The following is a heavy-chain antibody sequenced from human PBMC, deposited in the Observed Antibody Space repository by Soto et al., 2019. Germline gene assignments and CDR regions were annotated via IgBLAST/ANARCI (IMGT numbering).Heavy chain of an antibody. Sequence: QVQLQESGPGLVKPSETLSLTRTVSGGSISSYYWSWIRQPPGKGLEWIGYIYYSGSTNYNPSLKSRVTISVDTSKNQFSLKLSSVTAADTAVYYCARRYGPGFDYWGQGTLVTVSS. J-gene: IGHJ4*02. V-gene: IGHV4-59*08. CDR1: GGSISSYY. CDR2: IYYSGST. CDR3: ARRYGPGFDY. D-gene: IGHD4-17*01.